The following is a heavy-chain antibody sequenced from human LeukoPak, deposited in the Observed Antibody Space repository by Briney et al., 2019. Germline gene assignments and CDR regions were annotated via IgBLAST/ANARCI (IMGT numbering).Heavy chain of an antibody. V-gene: IGHV4-59*01. D-gene: IGHD1-26*01. J-gene: IGHJ4*02. CDR3: ARVSEGGSYGW. Sequence: SETLSLTCTVSSGSISSYYWSWIRQPPGKGLEWIGYIYYSGSTNYNPSLKSRVTISVDTSKNQFSLKLSSVTAADTAVYCCARVSEGGSYGWWGQGTLVTVSS. CDR1: SGSISSYY. CDR2: IYYSGST.